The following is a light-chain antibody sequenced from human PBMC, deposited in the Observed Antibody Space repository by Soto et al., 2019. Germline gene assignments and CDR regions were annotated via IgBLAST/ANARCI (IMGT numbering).Light chain of an antibody. CDR1: QSVSSN. J-gene: IGKJ2*01. V-gene: IGKV3-15*01. Sequence: EIVMTQSPATLSVSPGERATLSCRASQSVSSNLAWYQQKPGQAPRLLIYGASTSATGIPARFSGSGSGTELTPTISSLQSEDFAVYYCQQYNTWPPYTFGQGTKLEIK. CDR3: QQYNTWPPYT. CDR2: GAS.